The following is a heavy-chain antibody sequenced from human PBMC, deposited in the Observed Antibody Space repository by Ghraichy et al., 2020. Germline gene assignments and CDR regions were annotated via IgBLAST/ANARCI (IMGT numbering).Heavy chain of an antibody. CDR1: GGTFSSYT. J-gene: IGHJ4*02. Sequence: SVKVSCKASGGTFSSYTISWVRQAPGQGLEWMGRIIPILGIANYAQKFQGRVTITADKSTSTAYMELSSLRSEDTAVYYCAREGAGNGDYADYWGQGTLVTVSS. CDR3: AREGAGNGDYADY. D-gene: IGHD4-17*01. CDR2: IIPILGIA. V-gene: IGHV1-69*04.